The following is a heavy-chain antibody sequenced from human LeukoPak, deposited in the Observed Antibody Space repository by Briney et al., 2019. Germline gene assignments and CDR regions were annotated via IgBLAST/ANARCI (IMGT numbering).Heavy chain of an antibody. CDR1: GFTFSSYA. Sequence: GALRLSCAASGFTFSSYAMSWVRQAPGKGLEWVSAISGSGGSTYYADSVKGRFTISRDNSKNTLYLQMNSLRAEDTAVYYCAKVPGWFGELFFDYWGQGTLVTVSS. V-gene: IGHV3-23*01. CDR3: AKVPGWFGELFFDY. D-gene: IGHD3-10*01. J-gene: IGHJ4*02. CDR2: ISGSGGST.